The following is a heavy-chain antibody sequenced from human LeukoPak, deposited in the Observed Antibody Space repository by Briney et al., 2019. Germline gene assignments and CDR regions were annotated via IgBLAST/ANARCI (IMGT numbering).Heavy chain of an antibody. D-gene: IGHD2-8*01. CDR1: GFIFSSYV. CDR2: ISNDGNNK. CDR3: AKDGLMRFFDY. J-gene: IGHJ4*02. Sequence: PGGSLRLSCAASGFIFSSYVMYWVRQAPGKGLEWVAVISNDGNNKQYADSVKGRFTISRDNSKNTLYLHMNSLRADDTAVYHCAKDGLMRFFDYWGQGTLVTVSS. V-gene: IGHV3-30*18.